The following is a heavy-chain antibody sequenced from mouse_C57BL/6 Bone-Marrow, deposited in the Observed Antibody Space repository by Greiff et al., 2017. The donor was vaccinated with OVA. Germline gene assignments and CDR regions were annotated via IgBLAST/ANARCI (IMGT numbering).Heavy chain of an antibody. CDR2: IFPGSGST. CDR1: GYTFTDYY. Sequence: QVQLKESGPELVKPGASVKISCKASGYTFTDYYINWVKQRPGQGLEWIGWIFPGSGSTYYNEKFKGKATLTVDKSSSTAYMLLSSLTSEDSAVYFCARSGGNGGAWFAYWGQGTLVTVSA. V-gene: IGHV1-75*01. J-gene: IGHJ3*01. D-gene: IGHD2-1*01. CDR3: ARSGGNGGAWFAY.